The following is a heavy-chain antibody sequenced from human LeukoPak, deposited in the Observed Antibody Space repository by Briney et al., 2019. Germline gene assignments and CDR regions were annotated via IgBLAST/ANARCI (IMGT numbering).Heavy chain of an antibody. D-gene: IGHD5-24*01. Sequence: SETLSLTCSVSGDSMSGYYWGWIRQPPGEGLECIGYIYYTGSTDSNPSLKSRVTISVDTSKSQFSLRLYSVTAADTAVYYCARVGPRGDGYNFDYWGQGILVTVSS. CDR1: GDSMSGYY. CDR3: ARVGPRGDGYNFDY. J-gene: IGHJ4*02. CDR2: IYYTGST. V-gene: IGHV4-59*01.